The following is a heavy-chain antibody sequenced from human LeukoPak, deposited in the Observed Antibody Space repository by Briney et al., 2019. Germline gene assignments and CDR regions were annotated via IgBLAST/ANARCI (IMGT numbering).Heavy chain of an antibody. CDR3: YAKEDGYNRHFDY. V-gene: IGHV3-23*01. Sequence: GGSLRLSCAASGFALSAYAMSWVRQAPGKGLEWVSAISGSGSTTYYADSVKGRFTISRDNSKNTLYLQMNSLRSEDTAVYYCYAKEDGYNRHFDYWGQGTLVTVSS. J-gene: IGHJ4*02. CDR1: GFALSAYA. D-gene: IGHD5-24*01. CDR2: ISGSGSTT.